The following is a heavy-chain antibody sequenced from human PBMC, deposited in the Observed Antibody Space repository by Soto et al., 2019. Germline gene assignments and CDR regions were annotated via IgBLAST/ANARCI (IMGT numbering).Heavy chain of an antibody. CDR2: ISSNGENT. J-gene: IGHJ5*01. Sequence: LRLSCAASRFTSGYHAMNWVRQAPGKGLEWVSTISSNGENTHYADSVKGRFIISSDNSSNTVALQMNSLRVEDTAIYYCVSWVSALFVSLGQGALVTVSS. V-gene: IGHV3-23*01. CDR1: RFTSGYHA. D-gene: IGHD6-13*01. CDR3: VSWVSALFVS.